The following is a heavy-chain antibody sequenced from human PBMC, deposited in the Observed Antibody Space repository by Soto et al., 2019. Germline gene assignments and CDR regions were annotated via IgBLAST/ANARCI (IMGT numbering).Heavy chain of an antibody. V-gene: IGHV4-59*01. CDR1: GGSISSYF. CDR2: IYYSGST. D-gene: IGHD3-10*01. CDR3: ARAGLLWFGELRHAFDI. Sequence: PSGTLSLTCTVSGGSISSYFWSWIWQPPGKGLEWIGYIYYSGSTNYNPSLKSRVTISVDTSKNQFSLKLSSVTAADTAVYYCARAGLLWFGELRHAFDIWGQGTVVTVSS. J-gene: IGHJ3*02.